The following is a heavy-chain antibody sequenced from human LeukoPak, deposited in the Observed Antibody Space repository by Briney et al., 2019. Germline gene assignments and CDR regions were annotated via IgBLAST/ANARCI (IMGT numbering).Heavy chain of an antibody. V-gene: IGHV3-48*02. CDR3: ARTPSGYSGYDLGDWFDP. Sequence: GGSLRLSCAASGFTFSSYSMSWVRQAPGKGLEWVSYISSSSSTIYYADSVKGRFPISRDNAKNSLYLQMNSLRDEDTAVYYCARTPSGYSGYDLGDWFDPWGQGTLVTVSS. J-gene: IGHJ5*02. CDR1: GFTFSSYS. CDR2: ISSSSSTI. D-gene: IGHD5-12*01.